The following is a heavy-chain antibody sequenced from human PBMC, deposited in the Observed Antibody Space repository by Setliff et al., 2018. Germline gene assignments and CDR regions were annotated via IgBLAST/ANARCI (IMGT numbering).Heavy chain of an antibody. J-gene: IGHJ4*02. D-gene: IGHD1-1*01. CDR2: LYPSGFT. CDR1: GASVSSNDYF. CDR3: ARLKVGNNWPDY. V-gene: IGHV4-39*01. Sequence: PSETLSLTCSVSGASVSSNDYFWARIRQPPRERLHWIGTLYPSGFTYYNPSLRDRVTISADSSKDELSLSLQSVTAADSAVYYCARLKVGNNWPDYWGQGTLVTVSS.